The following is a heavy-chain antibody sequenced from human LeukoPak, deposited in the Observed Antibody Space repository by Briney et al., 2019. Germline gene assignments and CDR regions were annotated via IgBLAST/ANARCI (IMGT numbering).Heavy chain of an antibody. CDR2: ISGSGGST. J-gene: IGHJ4*02. D-gene: IGHD6-19*01. CDR3: AKGGIAVAGTTKTDDY. Sequence: GGSLRLSCAASGFTFSSYAMSWVRQAPGKGLEWVSAISGSGGSTYYADSVKGRFTISRDNSKNTLYLQMNSLRAEDTAVYHCAKGGIAVAGTTKTDDYWGQGTLVTVSS. V-gene: IGHV3-23*01. CDR1: GFTFSSYA.